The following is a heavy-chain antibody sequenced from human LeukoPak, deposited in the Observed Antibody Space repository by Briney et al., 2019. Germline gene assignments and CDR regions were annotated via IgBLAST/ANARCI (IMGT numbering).Heavy chain of an antibody. CDR1: GFTFSSYA. CDR3: AKDSGKVDTAMVSY. Sequence: GGPLRLSCAASGFTFSSYAMSWVRQAPGKGLEWVSAISGSGGSTYYADSVKGRFTISRDNSKNTLYLQMNSLRAEDTAVYYCAKDSGKVDTAMVSYWGQGTLVTVSS. V-gene: IGHV3-23*01. CDR2: ISGSGGST. J-gene: IGHJ4*02. D-gene: IGHD5-18*01.